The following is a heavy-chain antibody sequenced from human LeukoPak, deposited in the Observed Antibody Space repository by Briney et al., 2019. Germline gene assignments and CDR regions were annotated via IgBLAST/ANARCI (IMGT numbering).Heavy chain of an antibody. D-gene: IGHD5-24*01. J-gene: IGHJ4*02. CDR3: ARHVRGDGYNLPVFED. V-gene: IGHV4-61*05. CDR1: GGSISSSSYY. Sequence: PSETLSLTCTVSGGSISSSSYYWSWIRQPPGKGLEWIGYIYYSGSTNYNPSLKSRVTISVDTSKNQFSLKLSSVTAADTAVYYCARHVRGDGYNLPVFEDWGQGTLVTVSS. CDR2: IYYSGST.